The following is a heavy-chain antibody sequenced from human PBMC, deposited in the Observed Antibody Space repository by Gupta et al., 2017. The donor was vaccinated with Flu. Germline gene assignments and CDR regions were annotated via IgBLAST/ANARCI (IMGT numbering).Heavy chain of an antibody. CDR2: IKNDGSST. Sequence: EVQLVESGGGLVQPGGSLRLSCAASGFTFSSYWMHWVRQAPGKGVVWVSRIKNDGSSTSYADSVKGRFTISRDNAKNTLYLQMNSLRAEDTAVYYCASSNGHGFDIWGQGTMVTVSS. D-gene: IGHD3-22*01. CDR1: GFTFSSYW. V-gene: IGHV3-74*01. CDR3: ASSNGHGFDI. J-gene: IGHJ3*02.